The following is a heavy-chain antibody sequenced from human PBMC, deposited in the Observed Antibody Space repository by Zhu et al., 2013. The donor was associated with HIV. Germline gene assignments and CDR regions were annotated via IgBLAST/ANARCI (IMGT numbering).Heavy chain of an antibody. Sequence: QVQLQQWGAGLLKPSETLSLTCAVYGGSFTGYYWSWIRQPPGKGLEWIGEINHSGSTNYNPSLKSRVTISVDTSKNQFSLKLSSVTAADTAVYYCARERGYSYVVGWGQGNPGHRLL. V-gene: IGHV4-34*01. CDR3: ARERGYSYVVG. CDR1: GGSFTGYY. D-gene: IGHD5-18*01. CDR2: INHSGST. J-gene: IGHJ4*02.